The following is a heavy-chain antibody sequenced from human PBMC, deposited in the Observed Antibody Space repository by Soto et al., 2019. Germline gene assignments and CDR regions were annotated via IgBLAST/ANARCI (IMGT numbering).Heavy chain of an antibody. V-gene: IGHV3-21*01. J-gene: IGHJ4*02. Sequence: LRLSCAASGFTFCTSTMNWVRQAPGQGLEWVSSISSSSTYTYYAASVKGRFTISRGNAKNSLYLQMNSLRAEDTAVYYCARAGSPGYCSGGYCPPPDYWGQGTLVTVSS. CDR3: ARAGSPGYCSGGYCPPPDY. CDR2: ISSSSTYT. D-gene: IGHD2-15*01. CDR1: GFTFCTST.